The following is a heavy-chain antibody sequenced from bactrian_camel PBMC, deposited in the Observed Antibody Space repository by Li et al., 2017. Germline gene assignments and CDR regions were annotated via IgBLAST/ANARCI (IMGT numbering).Heavy chain of an antibody. D-gene: IGHD5*01. CDR3: AAQFRFCPELATARSFPY. Sequence: QVQLVESGGGSVQAGESLRLSCAASGNAYNCMGWCRQAPGKEREGVARIWPGGSKFYADSVKGRFTISQDNAKNILYLQMNSLKPEDTAMYYCAAQFRFCPELATARSFPYSGQGTQVTVS. CDR1: GNAYNC. CDR2: IWPGGSK. V-gene: IGHV3S55*01. J-gene: IGHJ4*01.